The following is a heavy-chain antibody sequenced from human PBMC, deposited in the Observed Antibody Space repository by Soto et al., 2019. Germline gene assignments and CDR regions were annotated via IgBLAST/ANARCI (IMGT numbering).Heavy chain of an antibody. CDR3: AKDLGCSSTSCYYGMDV. CDR2: ISGSGGST. Sequence: VGSLRLSCAASGFTFSSYAMSWVRQAPGKGLEWVSAISGSGGSTYYADSVKGRFTISRDNSKNTLYLQMNSLRAEDTAVYYCAKDLGCSSTSCYYGMDVWGQGTTVTVSS. J-gene: IGHJ6*02. CDR1: GFTFSSYA. D-gene: IGHD2-2*01. V-gene: IGHV3-23*01.